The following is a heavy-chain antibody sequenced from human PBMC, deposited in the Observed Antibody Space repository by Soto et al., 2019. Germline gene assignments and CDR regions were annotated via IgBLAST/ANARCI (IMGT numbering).Heavy chain of an antibody. D-gene: IGHD3-22*01. CDR2: IYYSGTT. J-gene: IGHJ5*02. CDR3: ARSNSGYYKWFDP. Sequence: HLQLQESGPGLVKPSETLSLTCTVSGDSISSSNYYWGWIRQPPGTGLEWIANIYYSGTTYCNPSLKSRVAISADTSKNHFSLKLSSVTAADTAIYYCARSNSGYYKWFDPWGQGTLVTVSS. V-gene: IGHV4-39*02. CDR1: GDSISSSNYY.